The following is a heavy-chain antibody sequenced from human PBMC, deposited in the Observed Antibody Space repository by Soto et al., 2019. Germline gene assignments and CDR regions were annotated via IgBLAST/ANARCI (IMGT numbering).Heavy chain of an antibody. CDR1: GFTFSSYG. CDR3: AKTAGYDYVWGSSGLDP. Sequence: PGGSLRLSCAGSGFTFSSYGMHWVRQAPGKGLEWVAVISYDGSDKYYGDSAKGRFTISRDDSKNTLYLQMNSLRVEDTAIYYCAKTAGYDYVWGSSGLDPWGQGT. D-gene: IGHD3-16*01. J-gene: IGHJ5*02. CDR2: ISYDGSDK. V-gene: IGHV3-30*18.